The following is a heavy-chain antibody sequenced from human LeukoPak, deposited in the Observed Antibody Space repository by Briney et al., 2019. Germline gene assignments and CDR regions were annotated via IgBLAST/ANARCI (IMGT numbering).Heavy chain of an antibody. CDR1: GFTFSSYW. V-gene: IGHV3-7*01. J-gene: IGHJ4*02. CDR3: ARARVRYSSGYTCFDY. Sequence: GGSLRLSCAASGFTFSSYWMSWVRQAPGKGLEWVANIKQDGSEKYYVDSVKGRFTISRDNTKNSLYLQMNSLRAADTAFYYCARARVRYSSGYTCFDYWGQGTLVTVSS. CDR2: IKQDGSEK. D-gene: IGHD5-18*01.